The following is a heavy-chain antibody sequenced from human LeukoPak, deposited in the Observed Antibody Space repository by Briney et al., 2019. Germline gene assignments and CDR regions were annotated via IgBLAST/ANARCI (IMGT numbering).Heavy chain of an antibody. V-gene: IGHV3-53*01. CDR3: ASGAGSYRTPYYYMDV. D-gene: IGHD3-10*01. Sequence: GGSLRLSCAASGFTVSSNYMSWVRQAPGKGLEWVSVIYSGGSTYYADSVKGRFTISRDNSKNTLYLQMNSLRAEDTAVYYCASGAGSYRTPYYYMDVWGTGTTVTVSS. CDR2: IYSGGST. J-gene: IGHJ6*03. CDR1: GFTVSSNY.